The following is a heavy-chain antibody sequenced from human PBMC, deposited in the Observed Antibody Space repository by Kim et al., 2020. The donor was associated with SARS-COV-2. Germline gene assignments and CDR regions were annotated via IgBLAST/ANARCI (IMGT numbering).Heavy chain of an antibody. V-gene: IGHV3-33*01. D-gene: IGHD5-18*01. CDR2: IWYDGSNK. CDR3: ASAYSYDIYYFDY. Sequence: GGSLRLSCVASGFTFSSYGMHWVRQAPGKGLEWVAFIWYDGSNKYYADSVRGRFTISRDNSMNTLFLQMNSLRVEDTAVYYCASAYSYDIYYFDYWGQGT. J-gene: IGHJ4*02. CDR1: GFTFSSYG.